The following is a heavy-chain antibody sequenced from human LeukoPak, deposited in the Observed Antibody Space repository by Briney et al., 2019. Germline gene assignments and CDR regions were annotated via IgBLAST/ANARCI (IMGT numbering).Heavy chain of an antibody. CDR3: ARRGIAAAATFDY. CDR1: GGSISSYY. J-gene: IGHJ4*02. D-gene: IGHD6-13*01. CDR2: IPYSGST. Sequence: PSETLSLTCTVSGGSISSYYWSWIRQPPGKGLEWIGYIPYSGSTNYNPSLRSRVTISVDTSKNQFSLKLSSVTAADTAVYYCARRGIAAAATFDYWGQGTLVTVSS. V-gene: IGHV4-59*08.